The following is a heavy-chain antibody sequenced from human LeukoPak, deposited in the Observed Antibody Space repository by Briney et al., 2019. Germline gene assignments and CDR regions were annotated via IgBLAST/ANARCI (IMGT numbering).Heavy chain of an antibody. CDR1: GYTFTSYD. V-gene: IGHV1-8*01. CDR3: ARVGEYSSSWYRGDYYYYYMDV. D-gene: IGHD6-13*01. Sequence: ASVKVSCKASGYTFTSYDNNWMRQPNGPGLERMGWMNPNSGNTGYAQKFQGRVTMTRNTAISTAYMELSSLRSEDTAVYYCARVGEYSSSWYRGDYYYYYMDVWGKGTTVTVSS. J-gene: IGHJ6*03. CDR2: MNPNSGNT.